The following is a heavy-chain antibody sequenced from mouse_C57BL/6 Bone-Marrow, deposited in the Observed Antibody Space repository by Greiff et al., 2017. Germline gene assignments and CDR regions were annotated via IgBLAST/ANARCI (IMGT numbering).Heavy chain of an antibody. J-gene: IGHJ1*03. CDR2: IYPRDGST. V-gene: IGHV1-85*01. Sequence: QVQLQQSGPELVKPGASVKLSCKASGYTFTSYDINWVKQRQGQGLEWIGWIYPRDGSTKYNEKFKGKATWTVDTSSSTAYMELHSLTSEDSAVYFWARGTTVVRNWYVDVWGTGTTVTVSS. D-gene: IGHD1-1*01. CDR3: ARGTTVVRNWYVDV. CDR1: GYTFTSYD.